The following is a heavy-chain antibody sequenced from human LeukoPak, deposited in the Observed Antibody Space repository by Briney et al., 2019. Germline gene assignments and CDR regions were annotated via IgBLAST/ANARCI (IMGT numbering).Heavy chain of an antibody. CDR1: GGSISSSNYY. CDR2: IYYSGST. V-gene: IGHV4-39*07. J-gene: IGHJ3*02. Sequence: SETLSLTCTVSGGSISSSNYYWGWIRQPPGKGLECIGSIYYSGSTYYNPSLKSRVTISVDTSKSQFSLRLSSVTAADTAVYYCVRDNIEVATSPGAFDIWGQGTMVTVSS. D-gene: IGHD5-24*01. CDR3: VRDNIEVATSPGAFDI.